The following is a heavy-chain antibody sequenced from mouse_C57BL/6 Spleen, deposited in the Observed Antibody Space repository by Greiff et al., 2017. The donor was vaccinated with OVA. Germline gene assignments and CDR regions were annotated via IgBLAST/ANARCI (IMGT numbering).Heavy chain of an antibody. J-gene: IGHJ4*01. CDR2: IYPGDGDT. D-gene: IGHD2-4*01. Sequence: VQLQQSGPELVKPGASVKISCKASGYAFSSFWMNWVKQRPGKGLEWIGRIYPGDGDTNYNGKYKGKATLTADKSSSTAYMQLSSLTSEDTAVYFCAIYDYDGAMDYWGQGTSVTVSS. CDR3: AIYDYDGAMDY. CDR1: GYAFSSFW. V-gene: IGHV1-82*01.